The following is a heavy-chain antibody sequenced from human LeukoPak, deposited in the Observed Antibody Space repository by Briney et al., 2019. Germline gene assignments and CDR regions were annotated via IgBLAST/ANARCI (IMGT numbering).Heavy chain of an antibody. D-gene: IGHD1-26*01. V-gene: IGHV3-23*01. CDR1: GFTFSNYA. CDR2: ISGVGSST. CDR3: ATGVGDTPYFEH. Sequence: GGSLRLSCAASGFTFSNYAMTWVRQAPGKGLEWVSAISGVGSSTYYTDSVKGRFTISRDSSKNTLYLQMNSLKTEDTAVYYCATGVGDTPYFEHWGQGALVTVSS. J-gene: IGHJ4*02.